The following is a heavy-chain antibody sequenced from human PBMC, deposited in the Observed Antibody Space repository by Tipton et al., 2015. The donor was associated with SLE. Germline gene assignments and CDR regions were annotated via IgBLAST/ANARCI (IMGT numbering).Heavy chain of an antibody. J-gene: IGHJ5*02. CDR1: GYSMSSGYY. D-gene: IGHD2-2*01. Sequence: TLSLTCTVSGYSMSSGYYWGWILQPPGKGLEWIGSIFHSGTTPYKSPPESRVTIPVDPSKNHFSLKVTSVTAADTAVSYCVRVGGVWGSSTIYLDHWGQGTLVTVSS. CDR3: VRVGGVWGSSTIYLDH. CDR2: IFHSGTT. V-gene: IGHV4-38-2*02.